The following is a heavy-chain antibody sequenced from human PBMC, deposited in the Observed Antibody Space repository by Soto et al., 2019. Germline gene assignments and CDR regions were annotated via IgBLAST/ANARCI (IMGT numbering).Heavy chain of an antibody. CDR2: ISWNSGDI. D-gene: IGHD4-17*01. CDR1: GFTFDDYA. CDR3: EKGNYAYYYYYMDV. Sequence: EVQLVESGGGLVQPGRSLRLSCAATGFTFDDYAMHWVRQAPGKGLEWVSSISWNSGDIGYADSVKGRFTISRDNAKNSLHLQMNSLRAEDTALYYCEKGNYAYYYYYMDVWGKGTTVTVSS. J-gene: IGHJ6*03. V-gene: IGHV3-9*01.